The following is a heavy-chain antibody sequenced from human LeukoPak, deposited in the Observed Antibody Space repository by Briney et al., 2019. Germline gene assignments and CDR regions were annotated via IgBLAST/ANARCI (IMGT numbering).Heavy chain of an antibody. CDR3: AKEGEYYFDY. CDR1: GFTFGSYG. Sequence: GGSLRLSCAASGFTFGSYGMHWVRQAPGKGLEWVAFIRYDGSNKYYADSVKGRFTISRDNSKNTLYLQMNSLRAEDTAAYYCAKEGEYYFDYWGQGTLVTVSS. CDR2: IRYDGSNK. V-gene: IGHV3-30*02. J-gene: IGHJ4*02.